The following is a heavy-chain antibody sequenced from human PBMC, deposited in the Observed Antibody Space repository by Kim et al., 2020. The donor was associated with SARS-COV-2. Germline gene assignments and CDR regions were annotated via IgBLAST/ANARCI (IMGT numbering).Heavy chain of an antibody. V-gene: IGHV1-2*04. Sequence: AQKFQGWVTMTRDTSISTAYMELSRLRSDDTAVYYCARSGYSYGADAFDIWGQGTMVTVSS. D-gene: IGHD5-18*01. J-gene: IGHJ3*02. CDR3: ARSGYSYGADAFDI.